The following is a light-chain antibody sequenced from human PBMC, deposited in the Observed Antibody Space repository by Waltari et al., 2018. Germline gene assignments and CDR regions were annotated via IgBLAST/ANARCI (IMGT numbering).Light chain of an antibody. CDR2: GAS. V-gene: IGKV3-20*01. CDR3: QQYGSSPLT. CDR1: QSVSSSY. J-gene: IGKJ3*01. Sequence: TQSPGTLSLSPGERATLSCRASQSVSSSYLAWYQQKPGQAPRLLIYGASSRATGIPDRFSGSGSGTDFTLTIRRLEPEDFAVYYCQQYGSSPLTFGPGTKVDIK.